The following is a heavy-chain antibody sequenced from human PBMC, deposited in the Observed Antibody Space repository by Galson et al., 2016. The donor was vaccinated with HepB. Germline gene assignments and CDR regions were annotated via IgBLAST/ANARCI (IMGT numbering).Heavy chain of an antibody. CDR3: TREANDAFDI. CDR2: SFHDEDYT. V-gene: IGHV3-30-3*01. CDR1: GFTLSKYH. Sequence: SLRLSCAASGFTLSKYHMHWVRQAPGKGLEWVALSFHDEDYTYYPDSVKGQFTISRDNTKGTVYLHMNSLRDEDTAVYYCTREANDAFDIWGQGTVVTVSS. J-gene: IGHJ3*02.